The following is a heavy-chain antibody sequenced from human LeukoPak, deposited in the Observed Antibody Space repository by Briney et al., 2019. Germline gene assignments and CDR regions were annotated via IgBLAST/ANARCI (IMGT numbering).Heavy chain of an antibody. CDR2: IKSKTDGETT. D-gene: IGHD6-19*01. J-gene: IGHJ4*02. CDR3: TTDLIAVADDDY. V-gene: IGHV3-15*01. Sequence: GGSLRLSCAASGFTFSNAWMNWVRQAPGKGLEWVGRIKSKTDGETTDYAAPVKGRFTISRDDSKYTLYLQMNSLKTEDTAVYYCTTDLIAVADDDYWGQGTLVTVSS. CDR1: GFTFSNAW.